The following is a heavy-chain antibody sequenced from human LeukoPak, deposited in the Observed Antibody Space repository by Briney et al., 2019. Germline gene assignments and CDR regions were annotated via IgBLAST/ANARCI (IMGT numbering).Heavy chain of an antibody. CDR1: GFTVSSNH. V-gene: IGHV3-53*05. CDR2: IYSGGST. Sequence: GGSLRLSCAASGFTVSSNHMSWVRQAPGKGLEWVSVIYSGGSTYYADSVKGRFTISRDNSKNTLYLQMNSLRAEDTAVYYCARKPSPTTLRFLEWLRGFYFDYWGQGTLVTVSS. D-gene: IGHD3-3*01. CDR3: ARKPSPTTLRFLEWLRGFYFDY. J-gene: IGHJ4*02.